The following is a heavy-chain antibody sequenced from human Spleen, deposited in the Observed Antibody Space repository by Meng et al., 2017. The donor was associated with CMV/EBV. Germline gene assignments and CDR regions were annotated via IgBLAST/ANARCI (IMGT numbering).Heavy chain of an antibody. CDR1: GFTFNDYA. V-gene: IGHV3-30*04. D-gene: IGHD6-13*01. J-gene: IGHJ4*02. CDR2: ISYDGSNE. CDR3: AREPSSSPVPDF. Sequence: GGSLRLSCAASGFTFNDYAMNWVRQAPGKGLEWVAVISYDGSNEYYPDSVKGRFTISRDNSKNTLYLQMNSLRPEDTAVYFCAREPSSSPVPDFWGQGTLVTVSS.